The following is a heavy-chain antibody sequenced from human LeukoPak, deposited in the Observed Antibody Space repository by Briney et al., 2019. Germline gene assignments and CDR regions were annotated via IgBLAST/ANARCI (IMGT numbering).Heavy chain of an antibody. CDR1: GFTSSTYT. V-gene: IGHV3-21*06. D-gene: IGHD5-12*01. Sequence: GGSLRLSCAASGFTSSTYTLTWVRQAPGKGLEWVSSVDSSSSYIHYADSVKGRFSISRDNAKNSMYLDMNSLRVEDTAVYYCAREGAKRGYSGYDAMYWGQGALVIVSS. J-gene: IGHJ4*02. CDR2: VDSSSSYI. CDR3: AREGAKRGYSGYDAMY.